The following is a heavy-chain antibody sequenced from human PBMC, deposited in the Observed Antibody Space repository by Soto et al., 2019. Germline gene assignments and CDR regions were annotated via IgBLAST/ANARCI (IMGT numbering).Heavy chain of an antibody. D-gene: IGHD6-13*01. J-gene: IGHJ4*02. V-gene: IGHV3-23*01. CDR1: GFTFSDYA. CDR3: AKDRGYAGNWYTGDS. Sequence: EVHLLESGGGLVQPGGSLRLSCAASGFTFSDYAMSWVRQAPGKGLEWLSSISGSGATTYYEDSVKGRFTISRDNSNNTLFLQMYSLRADDTALYSCAKDRGYAGNWYTGDSWGQGTLVAVSS. CDR2: ISGSGATT.